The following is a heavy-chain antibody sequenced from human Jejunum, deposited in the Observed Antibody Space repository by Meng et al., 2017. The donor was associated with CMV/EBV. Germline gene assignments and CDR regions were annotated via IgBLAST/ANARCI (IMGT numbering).Heavy chain of an antibody. J-gene: IGHJ5*02. CDR2: INSNSGAT. CDR1: GYSFTADF. D-gene: IGHD3-16*01. V-gene: IGHV1-2*02. CDR3: VPYRTSSYWFGP. Sequence: CKAIGYSFTADFIFWVRQAPGQGLEWMGWINSNSGATNYAQNFQGRVTMTRDTSISTVYMDLNSLTSDDTAIYYCVPYRTSSYWFGPWGQGTLVTVSS.